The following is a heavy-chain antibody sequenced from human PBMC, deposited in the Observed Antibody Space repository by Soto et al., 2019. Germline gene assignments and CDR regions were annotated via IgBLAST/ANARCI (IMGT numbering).Heavy chain of an antibody. J-gene: IGHJ5*01. CDR2: MYHTGTA. CDR1: GGSISSSNW. V-gene: IGHV4-4*02. CDR3: ARGAQCTSAACYGSPNNWFDS. D-gene: IGHD3-10*01. Sequence: KPSETLSLTCAVSGGSISSSNWWSWIRQAPGKGLEWVGHMYHTGTAKYNPSLKSRVSISIDKTKDQFSLSLRSVTAADSAVYYCARGAQCTSAACYGSPNNWFDSWGQGILVTVSS.